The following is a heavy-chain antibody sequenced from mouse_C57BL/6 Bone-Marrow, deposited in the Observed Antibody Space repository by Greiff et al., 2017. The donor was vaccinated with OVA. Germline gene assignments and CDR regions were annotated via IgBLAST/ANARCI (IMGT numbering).Heavy chain of an antibody. CDR1: GYSFTGYY. CDR3: ARLYYDYGDYFDY. J-gene: IGHJ2*01. V-gene: IGHV1-42*01. D-gene: IGHD2-4*01. Sequence: EVQLQQSGPELVKPGASVKISCKASGYSFTGYYMNWVKQSPEKSLEWIGEINPSTGGTTYNQKFKAKATLTVDKSSSTAYMQLKSLTSEDSAVYYCARLYYDYGDYFDYWGQGTTLTVSS. CDR2: INPSTGGT.